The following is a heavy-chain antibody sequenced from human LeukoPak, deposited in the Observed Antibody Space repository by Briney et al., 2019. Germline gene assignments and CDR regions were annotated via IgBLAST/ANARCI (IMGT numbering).Heavy chain of an antibody. D-gene: IGHD6-13*01. V-gene: IGHV3-23*01. J-gene: IGHJ3*02. CDR3: AKDQSAAGRGSGAFDI. CDR2: ISGSGGST. CDR1: GFTFSSYA. Sequence: GGSLRLSCAASGFTFSSYAMSWVRQAPGKGLEWVSAISGSGGSTYYADSVKGRFTISRDNSKNTLYLQMNSLRAEDTAVYYCAKDQSAAGRGSGAFDIWGQGTMVTVSS.